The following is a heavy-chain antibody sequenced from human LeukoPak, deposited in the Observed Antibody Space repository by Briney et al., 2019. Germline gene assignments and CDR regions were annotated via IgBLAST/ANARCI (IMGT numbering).Heavy chain of an antibody. Sequence: PGGSLRLSCAASGFTFSNYSMNWVRQAPGKGLEWVSYIRSSSTIYYADSVKGRFTISRDNAKNSLYLQMNSLRAEDTAVYYCARAKRNGFDIWSQGTMVTVSS. CDR2: IRSSSTI. J-gene: IGHJ3*02. V-gene: IGHV3-48*01. CDR1: GFTFSNYS. CDR3: ARAKRNGFDI.